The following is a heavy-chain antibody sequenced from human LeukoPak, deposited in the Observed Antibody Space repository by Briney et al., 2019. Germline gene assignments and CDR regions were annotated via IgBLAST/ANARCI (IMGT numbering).Heavy chain of an antibody. V-gene: IGHV4-61*05. CDR1: GGSISSSSYS. Sequence: SETLSLTCTVSGGSISSSSYSWGWIRQPPGKGLEWIGYIYYSGSTNYNPSLKSRVTISVDTSKNQFSLKLSSVTAADTAVYYCTRGVVDTAMVFDYWGQGTLVTVSS. CDR3: TRGVVDTAMVFDY. CDR2: IYYSGST. D-gene: IGHD5-18*01. J-gene: IGHJ4*02.